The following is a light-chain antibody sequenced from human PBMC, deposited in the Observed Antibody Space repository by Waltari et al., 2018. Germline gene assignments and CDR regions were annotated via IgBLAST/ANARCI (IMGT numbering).Light chain of an antibody. CDR1: PGLFTSGHS. V-gene: IGLV7-46*01. CDR2: DTS. Sequence: QAVVTQEPSLTVSQGGTVPLTFDSSPGLFTSGHSPYWFQQNPGQGPRTLIYDTSTKDSCTPARFSGSLLGVKAALTLSGSQPEDEAEYYCWLSYSGPWVFGGGTKLTVL. J-gene: IGLJ3*02. CDR3: WLSYSGPWV.